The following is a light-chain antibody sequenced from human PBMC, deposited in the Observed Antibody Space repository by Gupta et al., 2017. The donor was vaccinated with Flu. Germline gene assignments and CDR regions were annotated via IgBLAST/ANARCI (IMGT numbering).Light chain of an antibody. CDR1: MSNIGSNY. J-gene: IGLJ3*02. Sequence: QSVWTQPPSASGTHVQRVIISCSGSMSNIGSNYVYWYQQHPGTAPKVLIYRDNPPPSGVPDRFSGSKSVTSASMTISGLRSEDEADYYCAAWDDSLNGPWVFGGGTKLTVL. CDR2: RDN. V-gene: IGLV1-47*01. CDR3: AAWDDSLNGPWV.